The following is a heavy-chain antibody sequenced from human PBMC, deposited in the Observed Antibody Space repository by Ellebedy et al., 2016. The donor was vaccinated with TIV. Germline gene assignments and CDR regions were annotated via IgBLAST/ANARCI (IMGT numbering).Heavy chain of an antibody. V-gene: IGHV1-2*02. D-gene: IGHD3-22*01. J-gene: IGHJ5*02. CDR2: INPNSGGT. Sequence: ASVKVSCXVSGYTFTGYCMHWVRQAPGQGLEWMGWINPNSGGTNYAQKFQGRVTMTRDTSISTAYMELSRLRSDDTAVYYCATYDSSGWWFDPWGQGTLVTVSS. CDR1: GYTFTGYC. CDR3: ATYDSSGWWFDP.